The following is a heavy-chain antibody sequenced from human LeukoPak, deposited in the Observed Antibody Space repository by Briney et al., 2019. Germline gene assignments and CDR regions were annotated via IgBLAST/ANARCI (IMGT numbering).Heavy chain of an antibody. J-gene: IGHJ4*02. CDR2: IKEDGGQK. D-gene: IGHD5-12*01. V-gene: IGHV3-7*04. CDR3: ARVSTHYDLDFFDF. Sequence: GGSLRLSCAASGFNISNYWMTWVRQAPGKGLQWVANIKEDGGQKYYVDSVKGRFTISRDNPKNSLYLHLSRLRAEDTAVYFCARVSTHYDLDFFDFWGQGTLLTVSP. CDR1: GFNISNYW.